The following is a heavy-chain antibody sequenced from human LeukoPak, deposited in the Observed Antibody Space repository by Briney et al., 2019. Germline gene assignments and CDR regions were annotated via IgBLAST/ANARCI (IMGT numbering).Heavy chain of an antibody. CDR1: GFTFSSYA. J-gene: IGHJ4*02. CDR3: AIGPRRKRGLNRY. V-gene: IGHV3-23*01. Sequence: PGGSLRLSCAASGFTFSSYAMSWVRQAPGKGLEWVSGISGSGSSTYYADSVKGRFTISRDNSKNTLYLQMNSLRAEDTAIYYCAIGPRRKRGLNRYWGQGTLVTVSS. CDR2: ISGSGSST. D-gene: IGHD3/OR15-3a*01.